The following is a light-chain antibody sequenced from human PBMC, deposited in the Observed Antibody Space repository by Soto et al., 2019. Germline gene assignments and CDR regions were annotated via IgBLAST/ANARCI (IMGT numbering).Light chain of an antibody. Sequence: DIQMTQSPSTLSASVGDRVTITCRASQSISSWLAWYQQKPGKAPKLLIYDASSLESGVPSRFRGSASGTEFTLTISSLQPDDFATYYCQQYNSYWTYGQGTKLEIK. V-gene: IGKV1-5*01. CDR3: QQYNSYWT. J-gene: IGKJ2*01. CDR1: QSISSW. CDR2: DAS.